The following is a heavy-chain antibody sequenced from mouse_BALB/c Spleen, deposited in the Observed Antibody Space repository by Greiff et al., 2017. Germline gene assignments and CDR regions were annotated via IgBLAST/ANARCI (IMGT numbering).Heavy chain of an antibody. CDR3: AKLRRDYAMDY. CDR2: IWGDGST. J-gene: IGHJ4*01. Sequence: VQLQQSGPGLVAPSQSLSITCTVSGFSLTGYGVNWVRQPPGKGLEWLGMIWGDGSTDYNSALKSRLSISKDNSKSQVFLKMNSLQTDDTARYYCAKLRRDYAMDYWGQGTSVTVSS. D-gene: IGHD2-4*01. V-gene: IGHV2-6-7*01. CDR1: GFSLTGYG.